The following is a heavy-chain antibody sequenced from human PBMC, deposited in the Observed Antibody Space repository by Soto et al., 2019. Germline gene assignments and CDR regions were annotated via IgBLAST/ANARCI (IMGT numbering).Heavy chain of an antibody. D-gene: IGHD1-26*01. CDR3: ARESSLHAPLFFGMDV. J-gene: IGHJ6*02. CDR1: GLTVSSNY. CDR2: MYSGGST. Sequence: EVQLVESGGGLVQPGGSLRLSCAASGLTVSSNYMSWVRQAPGKGLEWVSVMYSGGSTYYADSVKGRFIISRDNYKNPLYLQMDSLRGEDLAVYYCARESSLHAPLFFGMDVWGQGTTVTVSS. V-gene: IGHV3-66*01.